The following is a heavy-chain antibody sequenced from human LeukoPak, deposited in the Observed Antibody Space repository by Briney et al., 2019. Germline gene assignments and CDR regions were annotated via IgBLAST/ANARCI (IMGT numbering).Heavy chain of an antibody. Sequence: ASVKVSCKASGGTFSSYAISWVRQAPGQGLEWMGRIIPIFGTANYAQKFQGRVTITTDESTSTAYMELSSLRSEDTAVYYCARWMSSYGLSYFDYWGQGTLVTVSS. D-gene: IGHD5-18*01. V-gene: IGHV1-69*05. CDR2: IIPIFGTA. CDR1: GGTFSSYA. CDR3: ARWMSSYGLSYFDY. J-gene: IGHJ4*02.